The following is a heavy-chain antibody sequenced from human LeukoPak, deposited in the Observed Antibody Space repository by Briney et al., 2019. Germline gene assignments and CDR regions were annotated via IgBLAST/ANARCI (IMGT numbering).Heavy chain of an antibody. D-gene: IGHD3-22*01. Sequence: PGGSLRLSCAASGFTFGSYGMHWVRQAPGRGLEWVAFIRYDGSNKYYADSVKGRFTISRDNSKNTLYLQMNSLRAEDTAVYYCAKDVYYYDSSGYGRFDYWGQGTLVTVSS. CDR2: IRYDGSNK. J-gene: IGHJ4*02. CDR1: GFTFGSYG. V-gene: IGHV3-30*02. CDR3: AKDVYYYDSSGYGRFDY.